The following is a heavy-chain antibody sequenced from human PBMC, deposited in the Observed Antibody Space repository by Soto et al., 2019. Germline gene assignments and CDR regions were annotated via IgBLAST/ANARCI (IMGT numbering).Heavy chain of an antibody. V-gene: IGHV3-23*01. Sequence: GGSLSLSCTGSGFSFFSYAMSWVRQAPGKGLEWVSTISGSGGHTYYADSVKGRFVVSRDNDKNTVYLHMSSLTGEDTAVYFCAKIEMGWFAHWGQGTQVTVSS. CDR1: GFSFFSYA. CDR2: ISGSGGHT. D-gene: IGHD2-8*01. CDR3: AKIEMGWFAH. J-gene: IGHJ5*02.